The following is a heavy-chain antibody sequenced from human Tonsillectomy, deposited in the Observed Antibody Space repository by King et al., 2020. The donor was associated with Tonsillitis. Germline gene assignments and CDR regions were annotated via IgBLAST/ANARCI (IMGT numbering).Heavy chain of an antibody. V-gene: IGHV3-23*04. CDR2: ISGRGGST. CDR3: AKHVQDSWSVYDY. J-gene: IGHJ4*02. D-gene: IGHD6-13*01. Sequence: VQLVESGGGLVQPGGSLRLSCAASGFTFSSYAMSWVRQAPGKGLEWVSAISGRGGSTYYADSVKGRFTISRDNSKNSLYLQMNSLRAEDTAVYYCAKHVQDSWSVYDYWGQGTLVTVSS. CDR1: GFTFSSYA.